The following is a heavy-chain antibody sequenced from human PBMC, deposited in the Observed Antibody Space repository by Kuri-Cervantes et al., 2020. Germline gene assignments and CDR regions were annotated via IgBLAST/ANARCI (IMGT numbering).Heavy chain of an antibody. CDR1: GFTFSSYA. Sequence: GESLKISCAASGFTFSSYAMSWVRQAPGKGLEWVSAISGSGGSTYYADSVKGRFTISRDNFKNTLYLQMNSLTADDTAVYYCAVDSGGYAEHYWGQGTLVTVSS. D-gene: IGHD5-12*01. CDR3: AVDSGGYAEHY. CDR2: ISGSGGST. J-gene: IGHJ4*02. V-gene: IGHV3-23*01.